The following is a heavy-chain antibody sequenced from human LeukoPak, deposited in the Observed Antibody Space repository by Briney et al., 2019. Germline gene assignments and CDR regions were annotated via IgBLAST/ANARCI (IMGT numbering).Heavy chain of an antibody. Sequence: GGSLRLSCAASGFTFSSYAMSWVRQAPGKGLEWVSAISGSGGSTYYADSVKGRFTISRDNSKNSLYLQMNSLRAEDTAVYYCARDSSSSGWAGGYGMDVWGQGTTVTVSS. CDR3: ARDSSSSGWAGGYGMDV. D-gene: IGHD6-19*01. CDR1: GFTFSSYA. J-gene: IGHJ6*02. CDR2: ISGSGGST. V-gene: IGHV3-23*01.